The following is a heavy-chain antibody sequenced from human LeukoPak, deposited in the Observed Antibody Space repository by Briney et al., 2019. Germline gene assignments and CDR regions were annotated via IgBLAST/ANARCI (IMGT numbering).Heavy chain of an antibody. V-gene: IGHV3-53*01. CDR3: ARDHSNYDAFDI. CDR1: GFTVSSNY. Sequence: GGSLRLSGAASGFTVSSNYMSWVRQAPGKGLEWVSVIYSGGSTYYADSVKGRFTTSRDNSKNTLYLQMNSLRAEDTAVYYCARDHSNYDAFDIWGQGTMVTVSS. CDR2: IYSGGST. D-gene: IGHD4-11*01. J-gene: IGHJ3*02.